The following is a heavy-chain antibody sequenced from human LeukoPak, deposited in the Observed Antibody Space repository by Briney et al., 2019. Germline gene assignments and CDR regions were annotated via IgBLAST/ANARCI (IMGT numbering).Heavy chain of an antibody. J-gene: IGHJ4*02. Sequence: ASVKVSCKASGYTFTSYDINWVRQATGQGLEWMGWMNPNSGNTGYAQKFQGRVTMTRNTSISTAYMELSSLRSEDTAVYYCARGSPSSGSYVFDYWGQGTLVTVSS. CDR3: ARGSPSSGSYVFDY. D-gene: IGHD3-10*01. CDR2: MNPNSGNT. CDR1: GYTFTSYD. V-gene: IGHV1-8*01.